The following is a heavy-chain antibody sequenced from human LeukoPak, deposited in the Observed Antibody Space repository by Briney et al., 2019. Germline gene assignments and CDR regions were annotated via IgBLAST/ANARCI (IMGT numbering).Heavy chain of an antibody. Sequence: PGGSLRLSCTASGFTFSSYTMNWVRQTPGKGLGWVASISSSSNHINYVDSVKGRFTVSRDNADFSLFLHMDSLRTEDSGIYYCARPSAVAGSPYYYAYMDVWGKGTTVTVSS. CDR3: ARPSAVAGSPYYYAYMDV. J-gene: IGHJ6*03. D-gene: IGHD6-19*01. CDR2: ISSSSNHI. CDR1: GFTFSSYT. V-gene: IGHV3-21*04.